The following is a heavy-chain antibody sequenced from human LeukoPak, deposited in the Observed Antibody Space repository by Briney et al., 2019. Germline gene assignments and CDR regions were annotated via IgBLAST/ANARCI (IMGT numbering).Heavy chain of an antibody. D-gene: IGHD3-22*01. J-gene: IGHJ4*02. V-gene: IGHV1-69*05. CDR1: GGTFSSYA. CDR2: IIPIFGTA. Sequence: RASVKVSCKASGGTFSSYAISWVRQAPGQGLEWMGVIIPIFGTANYAQKFQGRVTITTDESTSTAYMELSSLRSEDTAVYYCARSGNKWYYDSSGYYFDYWGQGTLVTVSS. CDR3: ARSGNKWYYDSSGYYFDY.